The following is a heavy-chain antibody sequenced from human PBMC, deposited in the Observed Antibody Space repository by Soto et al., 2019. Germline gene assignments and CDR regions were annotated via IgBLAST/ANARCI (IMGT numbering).Heavy chain of an antibody. CDR2: IWYDGSNK. J-gene: IGHJ6*02. CDR1: GFTFSSYG. D-gene: IGHD3-9*01. V-gene: IGHV3-33*01. Sequence: SLRLSCAASGFTFSSYGMHWVRQAPGKGLEWVAVIWYDGSNKYYADSVKGRFTISRDNSKNTLYLQMNSLRAEDTAVYYCARPLDPSYYYYYGMDVWGQGTTVTVS. CDR3: ARPLDPSYYYYYGMDV.